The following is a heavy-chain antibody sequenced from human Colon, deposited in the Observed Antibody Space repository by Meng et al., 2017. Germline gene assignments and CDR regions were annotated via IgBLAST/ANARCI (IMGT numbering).Heavy chain of an antibody. CDR3: ARFNHRAPDY. V-gene: IGHV1-18*01. CDR2: INPYNGNT. D-gene: IGHD1-14*01. CDR1: GYTFTTYG. Sequence: QVQRVQSGAEVKKPGASVKVSCKASGYTFTTYGISWVRQAPGQGLEWMGWINPYNGNTNYPQKLQGRVTTTTDTSTSTAYMELRSLRSDDTAVYYCARFNHRAPDYWGQGTLVTVSS. J-gene: IGHJ4*02.